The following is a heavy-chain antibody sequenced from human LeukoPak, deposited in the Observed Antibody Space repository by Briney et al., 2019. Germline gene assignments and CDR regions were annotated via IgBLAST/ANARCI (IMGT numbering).Heavy chain of an antibody. CDR2: ISYSRYT. CDR3: ARDGYSYGSGAY. V-gene: IGHV4-31*03. Sequence: SLSLTCTVAGASISSGGCDWGWIRQRPGKGLERFVYISYSRYTYYNPSLKCRLIMTLDTSENQCSRRLSAVTAADTAADYCARDGYSYGSGAYWGQGTLVTVSS. CDR1: GASISSGGCD. D-gene: IGHD5-18*01. J-gene: IGHJ4*02.